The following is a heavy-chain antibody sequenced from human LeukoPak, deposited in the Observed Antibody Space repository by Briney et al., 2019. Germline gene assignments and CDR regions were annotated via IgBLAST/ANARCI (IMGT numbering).Heavy chain of an antibody. J-gene: IGHJ4*02. Sequence: GGSLRLSCAASGFTFDEYTMHWVRQAPGKGLEWVSGISWKSGTIGYADSVKGRFTISRDNAKNSLYLQMNSLRVEDMALYYCVKARRDGYNSWGIFDYWGQGTLVTVSS. CDR2: ISWKSGTI. CDR1: GFTFDEYT. CDR3: VKARRDGYNSWGIFDY. D-gene: IGHD5-24*01. V-gene: IGHV3-9*03.